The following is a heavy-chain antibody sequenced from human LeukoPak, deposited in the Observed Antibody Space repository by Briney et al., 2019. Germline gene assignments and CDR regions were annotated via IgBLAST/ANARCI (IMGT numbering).Heavy chain of an antibody. CDR1: GFTFSSYA. J-gene: IGHJ5*02. V-gene: IGHV3-53*01. Sequence: GRSLRLSCAASGFTFSSYAMHWVRQAPGKGLEWVSVIYSGGSTYYADSVKGRFTISRDNSKNTLYLQMNSLRAEDTAVYYCARARSCSGGSCYSPWFDPWGQGILVTVSS. D-gene: IGHD2-15*01. CDR2: IYSGGST. CDR3: ARARSCSGGSCYSPWFDP.